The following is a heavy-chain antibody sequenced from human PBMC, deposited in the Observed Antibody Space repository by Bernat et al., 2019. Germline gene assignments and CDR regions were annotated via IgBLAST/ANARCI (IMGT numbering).Heavy chain of an antibody. CDR3: ARGPSGYYDSSDYYLGALDV. Sequence: QVQVVQSGAEVKKPGASVKVSCKASGYIFTGYYMHWVRQAPGQGLEWRGWMNPNSGGIKYAQKFQGRVTMTRATSISTAYMELSRLRSDDTAVDYCARGPSGYYDSSDYYLGALDVWGQGTMVTVSS. CDR1: GYIFTGYY. D-gene: IGHD3-22*01. CDR2: MNPNSGGI. V-gene: IGHV1-2*02. J-gene: IGHJ3*01.